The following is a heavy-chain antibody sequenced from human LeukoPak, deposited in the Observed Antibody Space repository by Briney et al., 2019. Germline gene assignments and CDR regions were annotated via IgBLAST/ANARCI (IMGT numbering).Heavy chain of an antibody. CDR3: ARLSPDGAGATYFDS. CDR2: IYPSGGT. Sequence: SETLSLTCTVPGRSIPSHYWSWIGQPAGKGLEWIGRIYPSGGTHYNPSLKSRVTMSGDTSNNQFSLKLSSVTAADTAVYYCARLSPDGAGATYFDSWGQGTLVTVSS. CDR1: GRSIPSHY. J-gene: IGHJ4*02. D-gene: IGHD1-26*01. V-gene: IGHV4-4*07.